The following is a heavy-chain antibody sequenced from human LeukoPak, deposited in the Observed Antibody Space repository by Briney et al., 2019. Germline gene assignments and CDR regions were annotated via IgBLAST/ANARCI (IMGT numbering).Heavy chain of an antibody. V-gene: IGHV1-46*01. D-gene: IGHD6-19*01. J-gene: IGHJ4*02. Sequence: GASVKVSCKASGYTFTSYYMHWVRQAPGQGLEWMGIINPSGGSTSYAQKFQGRVTMTRDTSTSTVYMELSSLRSEDTAVYYCATDQAVAGTIDYWGQGTLVTVSS. CDR1: GYTFTSYY. CDR2: INPSGGST. CDR3: ATDQAVAGTIDY.